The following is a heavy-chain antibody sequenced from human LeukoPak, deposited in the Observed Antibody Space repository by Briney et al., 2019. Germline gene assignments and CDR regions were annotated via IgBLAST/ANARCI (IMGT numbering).Heavy chain of an antibody. CDR1: GYTFTSYA. CDR2: INAGNGNT. D-gene: IGHD4-17*01. Sequence: AASVKVSCKASGYTFTSYAMHWVRQAPGQRLEWMGWINAGNGNTKYSQKFQGRVTITRDTSASTAYMELSSLRSEDTAVYYCARDLETTATTGTFDYWGQGTLVTVSS. CDR3: ARDLETTATTGTFDY. J-gene: IGHJ4*02. V-gene: IGHV1-3*01.